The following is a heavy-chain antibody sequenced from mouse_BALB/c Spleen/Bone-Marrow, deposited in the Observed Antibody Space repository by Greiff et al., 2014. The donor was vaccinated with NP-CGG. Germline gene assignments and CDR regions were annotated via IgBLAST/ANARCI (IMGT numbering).Heavy chain of an antibody. J-gene: IGHJ1*01. CDR1: GFSLTSYG. Sequence: QVQLQQSGPGLVAPSQSLSITCTVSGFSLTSYGVHWVRQPPGKGLEWLGVIWAGGSTNYNSALMSRLSISKDNTKSKVFLKMNSQQTDDTAMYDCARGYLWYFDVWGAGTTVNVSS. CDR3: ARGYLWYFDV. V-gene: IGHV2-9*02. CDR2: IWAGGST.